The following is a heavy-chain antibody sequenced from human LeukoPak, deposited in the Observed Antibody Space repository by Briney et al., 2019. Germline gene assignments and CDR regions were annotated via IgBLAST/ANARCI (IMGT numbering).Heavy chain of an antibody. J-gene: IGHJ4*02. V-gene: IGHV3-7*01. D-gene: IGHD2-15*01. CDR3: AGGMSDY. Sequence: PGGSLRLSCAASGFTLSSYWVSRVRQAPGKGLEWVANIKQDGSEKYYGESVKGRFTISRDNAKNSLYLEMNSLRAEDTAVYDCAGGMSDYWGQGTLVTVSS. CDR1: GFTLSSYW. CDR2: IKQDGSEK.